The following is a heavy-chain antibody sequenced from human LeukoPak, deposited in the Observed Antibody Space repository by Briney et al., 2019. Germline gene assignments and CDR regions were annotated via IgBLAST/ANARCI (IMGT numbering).Heavy chain of an antibody. Sequence: GGSLRLSCAASGFTFSSYAMSWVRQAPGKGLEWVSAISGSGGSTYYADSVKGRFTISRDNSKNTLYLQMNSLRAEDTAVYYCAKDPCSGGSCYLYYFDYWGQGTLVTVSS. V-gene: IGHV3-23*01. CDR3: AKDPCSGGSCYLYYFDY. CDR2: ISGSGGST. J-gene: IGHJ4*02. CDR1: GFTFSSYA. D-gene: IGHD2-15*01.